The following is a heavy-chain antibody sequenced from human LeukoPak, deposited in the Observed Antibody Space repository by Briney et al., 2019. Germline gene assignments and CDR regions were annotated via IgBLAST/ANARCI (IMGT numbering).Heavy chain of an antibody. J-gene: IGHJ4*02. CDR3: ARSRSYGDYYFDY. V-gene: IGHV3-23*01. CDR2: ISGSGDTT. CDR1: GFTFSSYA. Sequence: PGGSRRLSCATSGFTFSSYALTWVRQAPGMGLEWVSAISGSGDTTYYADSVKGRFTISRDNSKSTLYLQMNSLRAEDTALYHCARSRSYGDYYFDYWGQGTLVTVSS. D-gene: IGHD4-17*01.